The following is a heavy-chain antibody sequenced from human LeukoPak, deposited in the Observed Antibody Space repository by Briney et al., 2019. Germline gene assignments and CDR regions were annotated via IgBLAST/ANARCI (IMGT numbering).Heavy chain of an antibody. V-gene: IGHV1-3*01. CDR3: ARLDILTGFDY. CDR1: GYTFTSYG. Sequence: ASVKVSCKASGYTFTSYGISWVRQAPGQRLEWMGWINAGNGNTKYSQKFQGRVTITRDTSASTAYMELSSLRSEDTAVYYCARLDILTGFDYWGQGTLVTVSS. CDR2: INAGNGNT. J-gene: IGHJ4*02. D-gene: IGHD3-9*01.